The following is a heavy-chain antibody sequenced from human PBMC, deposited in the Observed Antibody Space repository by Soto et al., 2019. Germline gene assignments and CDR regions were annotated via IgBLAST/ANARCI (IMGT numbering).Heavy chain of an antibody. V-gene: IGHV5-10-1*01. Sequence: PGESLKISCKGSGYSFASYWISWVRQMPGKGLEWMGRIDPSDSYTNYSPSFQGHVTISADKSISTAYLQWSSLKASDTAMYYCARKSSSWYGNYYYYGMDVWGQGTTVTVS. D-gene: IGHD6-13*01. CDR2: IDPSDSYT. CDR1: GYSFASYW. CDR3: ARKSSSWYGNYYYYGMDV. J-gene: IGHJ6*02.